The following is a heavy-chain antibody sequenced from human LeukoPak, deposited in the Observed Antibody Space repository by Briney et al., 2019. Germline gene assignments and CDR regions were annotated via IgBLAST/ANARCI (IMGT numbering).Heavy chain of an antibody. CDR1: GYTFTSYG. D-gene: IGHD3-16*01. V-gene: IGHV1-18*01. Sequence: ASVKVSCKASGYTFTSYGISWVRQAPGQGLEWMGWISAYNGNSNYAQKLQGRVTMTTDTSTSTAYMELRSLRSDDTAVYYCARAPPSYDYVWGSFDYWGQGTLVTVSS. J-gene: IGHJ4*02. CDR3: ARAPPSYDYVWGSFDY. CDR2: ISAYNGNS.